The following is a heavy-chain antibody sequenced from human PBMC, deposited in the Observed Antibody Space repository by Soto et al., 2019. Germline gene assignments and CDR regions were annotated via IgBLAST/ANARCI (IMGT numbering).Heavy chain of an antibody. V-gene: IGHV3-9*01. D-gene: IGHD6-19*01. CDR2: ISWNSGSI. Sequence: EVQLVESGGGLVQPGRSLRLSCAASGFTFDDYAMHWVRQAPGKGLEWVSGISWNSGSIGYADSVKGRFTISRDNAKNSLYLQMNSLRAEDTALYYCAKDIIEGSSGWYPLFVYWGQGTLVTVSS. CDR3: AKDIIEGSSGWYPLFVY. CDR1: GFTFDDYA. J-gene: IGHJ4*02.